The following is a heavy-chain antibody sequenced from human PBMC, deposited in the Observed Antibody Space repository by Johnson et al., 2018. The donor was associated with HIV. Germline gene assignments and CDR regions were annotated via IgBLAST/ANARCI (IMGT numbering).Heavy chain of an antibody. CDR1: GFTFSSYW. J-gene: IGHJ3*02. V-gene: IGHV3-74*02. CDR3: ARLDTSRRDAIDI. CDR2: INSDGSST. Sequence: VQLVECGGGVVQPGRSLRLSCAASGFTFSSYWLHWVRQATGKGLVWVSRINSDGSSTSYADSVKGRFPISRDNAKNTLYLQMNSLRAEDTAVYYCARLDTSRRDAIDIWGQGTMVTVSS.